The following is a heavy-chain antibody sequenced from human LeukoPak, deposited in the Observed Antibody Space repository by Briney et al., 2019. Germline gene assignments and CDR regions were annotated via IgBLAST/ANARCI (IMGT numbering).Heavy chain of an antibody. Sequence: QSGGSLRLSCVASGFTFSSYEMNWVRQAPGKGLEWVSYISSSGSTIYYADSVKGRFTISRDNAKNSLYLQMNSLRAEDTAVYYCARPITGPAGMDVWGQGTTVTVSS. CDR3: ARPITGPAGMDV. J-gene: IGHJ6*02. CDR1: GFTFSSYE. V-gene: IGHV3-48*03. CDR2: ISSSGSTI. D-gene: IGHD1-20*01.